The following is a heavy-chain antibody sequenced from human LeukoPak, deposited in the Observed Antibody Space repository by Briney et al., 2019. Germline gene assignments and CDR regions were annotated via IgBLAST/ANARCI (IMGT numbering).Heavy chain of an antibody. V-gene: IGHV3-53*05. D-gene: IGHD5-18*01. CDR2: IYSGGST. CDR1: GFTVSSNY. J-gene: IGHJ5*02. Sequence: GGSLRLSCAASGFTVSSNYMSWVRQAPGKGLEWVSVIYSGGSTYYADSVKGRFTISRDNSKNTLYLQMNSLRAEDTAVYYCAKSSLVDTAMVTWCQGTLVTVSS. CDR3: AKSSLVDTAMVT.